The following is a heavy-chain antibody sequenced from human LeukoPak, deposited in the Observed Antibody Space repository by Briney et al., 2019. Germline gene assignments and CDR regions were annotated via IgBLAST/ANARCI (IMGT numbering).Heavy chain of an antibody. V-gene: IGHV3-74*01. CDR3: ARGAGSSWSGLIDY. CDR1: GFTLSSHW. J-gene: IGHJ4*02. CDR2: INSDGSNT. Sequence: GGSLRLSCVASGFTLSSHWMHWLRLAPGKGLVWVSRINSDGSNTGYADSVKGRFTISRDNAKNTLYLQMNSLSAEDTAVYYCARGAGSSWSGLIDYWGQGTLVTVSS. D-gene: IGHD6-13*01.